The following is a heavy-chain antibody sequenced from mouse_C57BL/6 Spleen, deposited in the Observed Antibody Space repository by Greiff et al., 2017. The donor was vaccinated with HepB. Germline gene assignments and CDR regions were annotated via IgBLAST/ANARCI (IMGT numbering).Heavy chain of an antibody. CDR3: ARKDDYDGYYYAMDY. CDR2: IYPGSGST. D-gene: IGHD2-4*01. J-gene: IGHJ4*01. CDR1: GYTFTSYW. Sequence: VQLQQSGAELVKPGASVKMSCKASGYTFTSYWITWVKQRPGQGLEWIGDIYPGSGSTNYNEKFKSKATLTVDTSSSTAYMQLSSLTSEDSAVYYCARKDDYDGYYYAMDYWGQGTSVTVSS. V-gene: IGHV1-55*01.